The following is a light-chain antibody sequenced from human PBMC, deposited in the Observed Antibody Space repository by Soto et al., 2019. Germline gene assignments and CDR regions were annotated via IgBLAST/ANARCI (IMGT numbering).Light chain of an antibody. V-gene: IGKV3-20*01. CDR3: QQYGSSPLT. CDR1: QSVSSSY. J-gene: IGKJ4*01. CDR2: GAS. Sequence: EIVLTQSPGTLSLSPGERATLSCRASQSVSSSYLAWYQQKPGQAPRLLIYGASSRATGIPDRFRGSGSGTDFTLTISRPEPEDFAVYYCQQYGSSPLTFGGGTKVEIK.